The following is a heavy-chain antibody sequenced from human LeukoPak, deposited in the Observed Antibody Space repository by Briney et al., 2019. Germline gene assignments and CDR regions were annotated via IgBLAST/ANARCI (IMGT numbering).Heavy chain of an antibody. CDR2: IYYSGST. V-gene: IGHV4-59*11. CDR3: ARLRRKSSTTLGYFDY. CDR1: GGSISSHY. Sequence: SGTLSLTCTVSGGSISSHYWSWIRQPPGKGLEWIGYIYYSGSTNYNPSLKSRVTISVDTSKNQFSLKLSSVTAADTAVYYCARLRRKSSTTLGYFDYWGQGTLVTVSS. D-gene: IGHD6-13*01. J-gene: IGHJ4*02.